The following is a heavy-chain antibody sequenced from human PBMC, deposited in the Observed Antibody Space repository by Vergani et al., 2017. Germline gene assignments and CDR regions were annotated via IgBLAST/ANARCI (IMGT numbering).Heavy chain of an antibody. CDR2: ISAYNGNT. J-gene: IGHJ6*02. CDR3: ARGHQYYYDSSGYYPPLGMDV. V-gene: IGHV1-18*01. Sequence: QVQLVQSGAEVKKPGASVKVSCKASGYTFTSYGISWVRQAPGQGLEWMGWISAYNGNTNYAQKLQGRVTMTTDTSTSTADMELRSLRSDDTAVYYCARGHQYYYDSSGYYPPLGMDVWGQGTTVTVSS. CDR1: GYTFTSYG. D-gene: IGHD3-22*01.